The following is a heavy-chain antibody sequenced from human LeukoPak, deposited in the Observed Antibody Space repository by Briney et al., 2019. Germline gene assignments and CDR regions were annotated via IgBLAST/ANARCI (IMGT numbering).Heavy chain of an antibody. Sequence: GGSLRLSCAASGFTFSSYGMHWVRQAPGKGLEWVAVISYDGSNKYYADSVKGRFTISRDNSKNTLYLQMNSLRAEDTAVYYCATGAGIFYYWGQGTLVTVSS. CDR1: GFTFSSYG. J-gene: IGHJ4*02. CDR2: ISYDGSNK. D-gene: IGHD6-19*01. V-gene: IGHV3-30*03. CDR3: ATGAGIFYY.